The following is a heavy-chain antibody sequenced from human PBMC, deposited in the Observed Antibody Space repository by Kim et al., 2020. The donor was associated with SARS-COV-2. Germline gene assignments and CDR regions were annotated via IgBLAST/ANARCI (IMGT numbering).Heavy chain of an antibody. D-gene: IGHD6-13*01. Sequence: GGSLRLSCAASGFTFSSYAMSWVRQAPGKGLEWVSAISGSGGSTYYADSVKGRFTISRDNSKNTLYLQMNSLRAEDTAVYYCAKDELYRYSSSWYPSEGVEPDIDYWGQGTLVTVSS. CDR3: AKDELYRYSSSWYPSEGVEPDIDY. J-gene: IGHJ4*02. CDR1: GFTFSSYA. CDR2: ISGSGGST. V-gene: IGHV3-23*01.